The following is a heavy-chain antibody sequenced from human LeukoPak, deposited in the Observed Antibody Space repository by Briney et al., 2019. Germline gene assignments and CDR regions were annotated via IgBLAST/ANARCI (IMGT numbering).Heavy chain of an antibody. CDR1: GFTFSSYE. CDR3: AELGITMIGGV. D-gene: IGHD3-10*02. CDR2: ISSSGSTI. V-gene: IGHV3-48*03. J-gene: IGHJ6*04. Sequence: GGSLRLSCAASGFTFSSYEMNWVRQAPGKGVEGVSYISSSGSTIYYADSVKGRFNISRNNAKNSLYLQMNSLRAEDTAVYYCAELGITMIGGVWGKGTTVTISS.